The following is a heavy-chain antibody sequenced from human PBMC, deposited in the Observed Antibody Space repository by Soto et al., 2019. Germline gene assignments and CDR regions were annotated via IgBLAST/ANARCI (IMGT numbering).Heavy chain of an antibody. Sequence: QVQLQESGPGLVKPSETLSLTCTVSGGSISGNYWSWIRQLPVKGLEWIGHIYFSGSTNYNPSLMSRATISVDTPKSQFSLKLSSVPAADTAVYYCARANIWYGSCQHWGQGTLVTVSS. CDR2: IYFSGST. CDR3: ARANIWYGSCQH. D-gene: IGHD6-13*01. CDR1: GGSISGNY. J-gene: IGHJ1*01. V-gene: IGHV4-59*01.